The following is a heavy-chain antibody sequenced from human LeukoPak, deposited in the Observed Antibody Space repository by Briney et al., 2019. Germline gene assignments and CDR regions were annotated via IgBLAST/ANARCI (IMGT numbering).Heavy chain of an antibody. J-gene: IGHJ4*02. D-gene: IGHD2-2*01. CDR2: VNPDSGTT. CDR3: ARRYCSSTSCYYFDY. Sequence: ASVKVSCKASGYTFIGYYMHWVRQAPGQGLEWMGWVNPDSGTTNYAQKFQGRVTMTRDTSISTAYMELSSLRSDDTAVYFCARRYCSSTSCYYFDYWGQGTLLTVYS. V-gene: IGHV1-2*02. CDR1: GYTFIGYY.